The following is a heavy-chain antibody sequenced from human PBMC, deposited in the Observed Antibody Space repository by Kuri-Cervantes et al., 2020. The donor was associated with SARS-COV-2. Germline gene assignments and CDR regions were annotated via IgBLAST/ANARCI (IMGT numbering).Heavy chain of an antibody. Sequence: ASVKVSCKASGYTFTSYGISWVRQAPGQGLEWMGWISAYNGNTNYAQKLQGRVTMTTDTSASTAYMELRSLRSDDTAVYYCARVIIAVAGTDAFDIWGQGTMVTVSS. J-gene: IGHJ3*02. CDR2: ISAYNGNT. CDR3: ARVIIAVAGTDAFDI. CDR1: GYTFTSYG. V-gene: IGHV1-18*01. D-gene: IGHD6-19*01.